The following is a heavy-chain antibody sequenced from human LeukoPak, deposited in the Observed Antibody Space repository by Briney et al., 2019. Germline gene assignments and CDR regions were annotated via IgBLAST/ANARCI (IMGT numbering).Heavy chain of an antibody. J-gene: IGHJ4*02. D-gene: IGHD3-3*01. CDR1: GGSISISSYY. V-gene: IGHV4-39*01. CDR2: IYYSGST. Sequence: SETLSLTCTVSGGSISISSYYWGWIRQPPGKGLEWIGSIYYSGSTYYNPSLKSRVTISVDTSKNQFSLKLSSVTAADTAVYYCARLRGITIFGVARTGYFDYWGQGTLVTVSS. CDR3: ARLRGITIFGVARTGYFDY.